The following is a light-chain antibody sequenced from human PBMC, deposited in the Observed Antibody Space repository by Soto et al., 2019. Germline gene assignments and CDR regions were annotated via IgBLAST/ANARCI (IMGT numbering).Light chain of an antibody. J-gene: IGLJ2*01. CDR2: DVS. CDR1: SSDVGGYNY. V-gene: IGLV2-11*01. CDR3: CSYAGSHFL. Sequence: QSALTQPRSVSGSPGQSLTISCTGTSSDVGGYNYVSWYQQHPGKAPKLMIYDVSQRPSGVPDRFSGSKSGNTASLTISGLQHEDEADYYCCSYAGSHFLFGGGTKLTVL.